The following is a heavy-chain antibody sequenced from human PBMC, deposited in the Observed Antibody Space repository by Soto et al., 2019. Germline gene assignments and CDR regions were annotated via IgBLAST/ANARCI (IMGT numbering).Heavy chain of an antibody. CDR3: ARDQAYYDFWSGYSNYYYYYGMDV. D-gene: IGHD3-3*01. CDR1: GFTFSSYA. V-gene: IGHV3-30-3*01. CDR2: ISYDGSNK. J-gene: IGHJ6*02. Sequence: GGSLRLSCAASGFTFSSYAMHWVRQAPGKGLEWVAVISYDGSNKYYADSVKGRLTISRDNSKNTLYLQMNSLRAEDTAVYYCARDQAYYDFWSGYSNYYYYYGMDVWGQGTTVTVSS.